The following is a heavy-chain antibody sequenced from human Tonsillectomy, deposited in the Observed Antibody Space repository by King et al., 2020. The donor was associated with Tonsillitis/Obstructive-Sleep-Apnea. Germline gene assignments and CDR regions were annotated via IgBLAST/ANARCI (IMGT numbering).Heavy chain of an antibody. D-gene: IGHD4-17*01. CDR2: IDWDDDK. CDR1: GFSLSTSGMC. CDR3: ARIPKGDYGDYWFDY. Sequence: TLKESGPALVKPTQTLTLTCTFSGFSLSTSGMCVSWIRQPPGKALEWLARIDWDDDKYYSTSLKTRLTISKDTSKNQVVLTMTNMDPVDTATYYCARIPKGDYGDYWFDYWGQGTLVTVSS. V-gene: IGHV2-70*11. J-gene: IGHJ4*02.